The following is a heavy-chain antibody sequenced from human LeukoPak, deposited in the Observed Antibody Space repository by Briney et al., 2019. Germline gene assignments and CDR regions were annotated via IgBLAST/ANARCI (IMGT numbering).Heavy chain of an antibody. CDR2: INPNSGGT. CDR1: GYTFTGYY. V-gene: IGHV1-2*02. Sequence: ASVKVSCKASGYTFTGYYMHWVRQAPGQGLEWMGWINPNSGGTNYVQKFQGRVTMTRDTSISTAYMELSRLRSDDTAVYYCAADVGYCSSTSCYMGWFDPWGQGTLVTVSS. J-gene: IGHJ5*02. D-gene: IGHD2-2*03. CDR3: AADVGYCSSTSCYMGWFDP.